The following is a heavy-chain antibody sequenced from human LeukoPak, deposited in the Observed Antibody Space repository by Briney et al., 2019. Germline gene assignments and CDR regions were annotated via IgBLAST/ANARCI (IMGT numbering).Heavy chain of an antibody. CDR2: INHSGSN. J-gene: IGHJ2*01. CDR1: GGSFSGYY. D-gene: IGHD3-10*01. Sequence: PSETLSHTCAVYGGSFSGYYWRWIRQPPGKGLEWIGEINHSGSNNYNPSLKSRVTISVDTSKNQFSLKLSSVTAADTAVYYCARGGPPESPYYGSISWYFDLWGRGTLVTVSS. V-gene: IGHV4-34*01. CDR3: ARGGPPESPYYGSISWYFDL.